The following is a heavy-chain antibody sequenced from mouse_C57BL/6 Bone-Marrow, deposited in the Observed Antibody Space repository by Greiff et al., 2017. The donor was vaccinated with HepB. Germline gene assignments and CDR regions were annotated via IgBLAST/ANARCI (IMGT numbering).Heavy chain of an antibody. D-gene: IGHD2-1*01. V-gene: IGHV1-64*01. CDR3: AKIYDGNVYYYAMDY. Sequence: QVQLQQPGAELVKPGASVKLSCKASGYTFTSYWMHWVKQRPGQGLEWIGMIHPNSGSTNYNAKFKSKATLTVDKSSSTAYMQLSSLTSEDSAVYYCAKIYDGNVYYYAMDYWGQGTSVTVSS. J-gene: IGHJ4*01. CDR1: GYTFTSYW. CDR2: IHPNSGST.